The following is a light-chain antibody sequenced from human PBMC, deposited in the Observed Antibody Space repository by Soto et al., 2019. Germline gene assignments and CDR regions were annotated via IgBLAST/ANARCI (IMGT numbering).Light chain of an antibody. CDR2: GAS. CDR3: QQTYSNPRT. J-gene: IGKJ1*01. V-gene: IGKV1-39*01. CDR1: QSTSRY. Sequence: DIQMTQSPSSLSASVGERVTITCLASQSTSRYLNWYQQKPGKAPNLLIFGASSLQSGVPSRFSGSGSGTDFTLTISSLQPEDSATYYCQQTYSNPRTFGQGTKVDIK.